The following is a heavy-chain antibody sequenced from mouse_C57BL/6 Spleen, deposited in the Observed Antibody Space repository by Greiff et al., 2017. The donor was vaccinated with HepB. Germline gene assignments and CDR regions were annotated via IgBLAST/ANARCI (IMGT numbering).Heavy chain of an antibody. D-gene: IGHD1-1*01. V-gene: IGHV1-55*01. J-gene: IGHJ4*01. Sequence: QVQLQQPGAELVKPGASVKMSCKASGYTFTSYWITWVKQRPGQGLEWIGDIYPGSGSTNYNEKFKSKATLTVETSSSTAYMQLSSLTSEDSAVYYCARDGSSAYAMDYWGQGTSVTVSS. CDR3: ARDGSSAYAMDY. CDR2: IYPGSGST. CDR1: GYTFTSYW.